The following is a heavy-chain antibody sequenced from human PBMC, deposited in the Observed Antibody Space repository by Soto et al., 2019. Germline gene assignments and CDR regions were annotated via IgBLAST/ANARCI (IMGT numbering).Heavy chain of an antibody. CDR1: GYTFTSYY. CDR2: INPSGGST. Sequence: VASVKVSCKASGYTFTSYYMHWVRQAPGQGLEWMGIINPSGGSTSYAQKFQGRVTMTRDTSTSTVYMELSSLRSEDTAVYYCARTEDSYGYGDYYYGMDVWGQGTTVTVSS. D-gene: IGHD5-18*01. V-gene: IGHV1-46*01. J-gene: IGHJ6*02. CDR3: ARTEDSYGYGDYYYGMDV.